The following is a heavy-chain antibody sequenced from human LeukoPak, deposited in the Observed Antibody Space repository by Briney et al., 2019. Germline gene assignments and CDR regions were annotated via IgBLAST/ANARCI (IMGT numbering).Heavy chain of an antibody. CDR3: ARRGGSRGWGAFDI. V-gene: IGHV3-23*01. J-gene: IGHJ3*02. D-gene: IGHD6-19*01. CDR2: ITGTADKT. CDR1: GFTFTNYV. Sequence: GESLRLSCAASGFTFTNYVMNWVRQAPGKGLEWVSSITGTADKTYDADSVKGRFTISRDNSKNTLSLQMSSMRVEDTAIYYCARRGGSRGWGAFDIWGQGTIVTVSS.